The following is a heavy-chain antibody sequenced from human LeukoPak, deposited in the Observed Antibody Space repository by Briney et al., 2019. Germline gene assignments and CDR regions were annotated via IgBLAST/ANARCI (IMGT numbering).Heavy chain of an antibody. CDR3: ARVHYDSSGYCYGTYYFDY. CDR1: GFTFSSYS. V-gene: IGHV3-21*01. D-gene: IGHD3-22*01. Sequence: GGSLRLSCAASGFTFSSYSMNWVRQAPGKGLEWVSSFSSSSSYIYYADSVKGRFTISRDNAKNSLYLQMNSLRAEDTAVYYCARVHYDSSGYCYGTYYFDYWGQGTLVTVSS. J-gene: IGHJ4*02. CDR2: FSSSSSYI.